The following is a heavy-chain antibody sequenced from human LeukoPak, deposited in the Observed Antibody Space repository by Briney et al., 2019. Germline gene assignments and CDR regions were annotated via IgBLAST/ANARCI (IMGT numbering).Heavy chain of an antibody. CDR2: IRYDGSDK. J-gene: IGHJ3*02. CDR1: GFTFSSYS. D-gene: IGHD5-12*01. Sequence: GGSLRLSCAASGFTFSSYSTNWVRQAPGKGLEWVAFIRYDGSDKYYADSVKGRLTISRDESKSTLYLQMNSLRAEDTAVYYCAREWNSGYDDAFDIWGQGTMVTVSS. V-gene: IGHV3-30*02. CDR3: AREWNSGYDDAFDI.